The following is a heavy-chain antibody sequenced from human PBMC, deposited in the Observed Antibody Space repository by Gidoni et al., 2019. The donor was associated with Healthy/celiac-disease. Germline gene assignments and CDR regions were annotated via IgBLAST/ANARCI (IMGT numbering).Heavy chain of an antibody. CDR3: ARGIVGATKGNWFDP. CDR1: GFTFSSYA. Sequence: QVQLVESGGGVVQPGRSLRLSCAASGFTFSSYAMHWVRPAPGKGLEWVAVISDDGSNKYYADSVKGRFTISRDNSKNTLYLQMNSLRAEDTAVYYCARGIVGATKGNWFDPWGQGTLVTVSS. D-gene: IGHD1-26*01. V-gene: IGHV3-30*04. J-gene: IGHJ5*02. CDR2: ISDDGSNK.